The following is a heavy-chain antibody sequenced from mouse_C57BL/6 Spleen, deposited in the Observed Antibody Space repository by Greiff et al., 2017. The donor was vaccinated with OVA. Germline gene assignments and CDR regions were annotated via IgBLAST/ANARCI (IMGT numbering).Heavy chain of an antibody. CDR3: ARHEDNYGSSLYYARDY. D-gene: IGHD1-1*01. Sequence: VQLQQSGAELVKPGASVKLSCKASGYTFTEYTIHWVKQRSGQGLEWIGWFYPGSGSIKYNEKFKDKATLTADKASSTVYMELRRLTSEDSAVYFCARHEDNYGSSLYYARDYWGQGTSVTVSS. CDR1: GYTFTEYT. V-gene: IGHV1-62-2*01. CDR2: FYPGSGSI. J-gene: IGHJ4*01.